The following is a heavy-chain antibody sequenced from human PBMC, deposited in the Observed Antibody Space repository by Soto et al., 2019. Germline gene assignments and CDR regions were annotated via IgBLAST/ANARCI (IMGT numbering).Heavy chain of an antibody. CDR1: GYTFTSYD. D-gene: IGHD3-22*01. Sequence: ASVKVSCKASGYTFTSYDINWVRQATGQGLEWMGWMNPNSGNTGYAQKFQGRVTMTRNTSINTAYMELSSLSSEDTAVFYCARSGSGYYYAGYYYGMDVWGQGTTVTVSS. CDR2: MNPNSGNT. J-gene: IGHJ6*02. V-gene: IGHV1-8*01. CDR3: ARSGSGYYYAGYYYGMDV.